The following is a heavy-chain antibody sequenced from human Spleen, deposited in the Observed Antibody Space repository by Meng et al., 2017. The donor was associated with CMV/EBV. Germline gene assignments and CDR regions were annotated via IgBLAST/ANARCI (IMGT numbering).Heavy chain of an antibody. D-gene: IGHD3-3*01. Sequence: SETLSLTCTVSGDSISSGDYYWAWIRQPPGKGLEWIGSIYYGKTTFYNPSLKSRVIISVDTSANQVSLRLSSVTATDTAVYYCARCSYVIFGVADYYYYGMDVWGQGTTVTVSS. V-gene: IGHV4-39*01. J-gene: IGHJ6*02. CDR2: IYYGKTT. CDR3: ARCSYVIFGVADYYYYGMDV. CDR1: GDSISSGDYY.